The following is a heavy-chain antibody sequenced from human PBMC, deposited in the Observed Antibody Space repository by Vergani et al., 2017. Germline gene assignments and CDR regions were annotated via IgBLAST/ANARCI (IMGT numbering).Heavy chain of an antibody. CDR2: INPNSGGT. D-gene: IGHD1-26*01. J-gene: IGHJ4*02. CDR3: TRVGAHAY. Sequence: QVQLVQSGAEVKKPGASVKVSCKASGYTFTGYDMHWVRQAPGQGLEWMGWINPNSGGTNYAQKFQGRVTMTRETSIRTAYMEMRRLGSDDTAVYYCTRVGAHAYGGQGTLVTVSS. V-gene: IGHV1-2*02. CDR1: GYTFTGYD.